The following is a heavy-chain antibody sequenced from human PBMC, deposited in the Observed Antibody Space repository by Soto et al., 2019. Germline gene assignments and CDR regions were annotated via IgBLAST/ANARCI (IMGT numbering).Heavy chain of an antibody. J-gene: IGHJ4*02. D-gene: IGHD5-12*01. CDR2: INAGNGNT. Sequence: ASVKVSCKASGYTFTSYAMHWVRQAPGQRLEWMGWINAGNGNTKYSQKFQGRVTITRDTSASTAYMELSSLRSEDTAVYYCARGRHRLRSGYSGYDNHFDYWGQGTLVTVSS. V-gene: IGHV1-3*01. CDR3: ARGRHRLRSGYSGYDNHFDY. CDR1: GYTFTSYA.